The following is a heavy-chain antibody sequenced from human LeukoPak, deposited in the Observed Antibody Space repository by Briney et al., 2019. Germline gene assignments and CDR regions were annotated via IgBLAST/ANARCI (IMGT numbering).Heavy chain of an antibody. D-gene: IGHD6-19*01. CDR3: ASRYSSGWSRGFDY. J-gene: IGHJ4*02. CDR2: ISGSGGST. CDR1: GFTFSSYG. V-gene: IGHV3-23*01. Sequence: GGTLRLSCAASGFTFSSYGMSWVRQAPGKGLEWVSAISGSGGSTYYADSVKGRFTISRDNSKNTLYLQMNSLRAEDTAVYYCASRYSSGWSRGFDYWGQGTLVTVSS.